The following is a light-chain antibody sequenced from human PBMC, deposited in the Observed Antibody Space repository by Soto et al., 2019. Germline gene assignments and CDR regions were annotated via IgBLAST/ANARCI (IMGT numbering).Light chain of an antibody. J-gene: IGKJ4*01. CDR1: QSISSW. CDR3: QQYYLYPLT. Sequence: DIQMTQSPSTLSASVGDRVTITCRASQSISSWLAWYQQKPGKAPKLLIYKASSLEGGVPSRFSGSGSGTEFTITITSLQPDDFATYYGQQYYLYPLTFGGGTKVEIK. CDR2: KAS. V-gene: IGKV1-5*03.